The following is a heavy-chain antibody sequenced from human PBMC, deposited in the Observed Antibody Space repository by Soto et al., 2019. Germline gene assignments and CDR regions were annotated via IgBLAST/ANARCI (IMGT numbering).Heavy chain of an antibody. CDR3: ARGRYGDY. Sequence: QVHLVQSGAEVKKPGASVKVSCKGSGYAFTTYGITWVRQAPGQGLEWMGWISAHNGNTSYAQKLQGRVTVTRDTSTSTAYMELRSLRSDDTAAYYCARGRYGDYWGQGALVTVSS. V-gene: IGHV1-18*01. D-gene: IGHD1-1*01. CDR1: GYAFTTYG. CDR2: ISAHNGNT. J-gene: IGHJ4*02.